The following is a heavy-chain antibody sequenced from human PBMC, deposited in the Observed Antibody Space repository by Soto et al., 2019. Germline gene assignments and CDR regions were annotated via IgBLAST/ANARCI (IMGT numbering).Heavy chain of an antibody. CDR2: ISAYNGNT. V-gene: IGHV1-18*01. Sequence: ASVKVSCKASGYTFTIYGSSWVRQAPGQGLEWMGWISAYNGNTNYAQKLQGRVTMTTDTSTSTAYMELRSLRSDDTAVYYCARDLTTRGAFDIWGQGTIVTVSS. CDR3: ARDLTTRGAFDI. D-gene: IGHD4-17*01. CDR1: GYTFTIYG. J-gene: IGHJ3*02.